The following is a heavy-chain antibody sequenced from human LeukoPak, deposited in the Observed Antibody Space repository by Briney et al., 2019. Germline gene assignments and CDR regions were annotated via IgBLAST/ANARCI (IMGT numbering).Heavy chain of an antibody. CDR3: ARDLVIVVVPAAIETNWFDP. D-gene: IGHD2-2*03. V-gene: IGHV4-4*07. Sequence: SETLSLTCTVSGGSISSYYWSWIRQPAGKGLEWIGRIYTSGSTNYNPSLNSRVTMSVDTSKNQFSLKLSSVTPADTAVYYCARDLVIVVVPAAIETNWFDPWGQGTLVTVSS. J-gene: IGHJ5*02. CDR2: IYTSGST. CDR1: GGSISSYY.